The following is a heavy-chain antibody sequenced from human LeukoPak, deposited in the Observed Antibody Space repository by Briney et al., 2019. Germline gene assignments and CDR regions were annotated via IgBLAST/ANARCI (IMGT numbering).Heavy chain of an antibody. V-gene: IGHV3-33*06. CDR1: GFTFSTYG. Sequence: GRSLRLSSAASGFTFSTYGMHWVRQAPGKGLEWMAVTWYDGINEYYADSVKGRFTISRDNSKNTLYLQMNSLRAEDTAVYYCAKDPGDGGKWNYFDYWGQGTLVTVSS. CDR3: AKDPGDGGKWNYFDY. J-gene: IGHJ4*02. D-gene: IGHD4-23*01. CDR2: TWYDGINE.